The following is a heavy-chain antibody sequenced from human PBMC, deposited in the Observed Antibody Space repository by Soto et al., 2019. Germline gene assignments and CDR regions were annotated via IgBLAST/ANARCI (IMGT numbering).Heavy chain of an antibody. V-gene: IGHV4-59*08. CDR1: GGSIRSYY. Sequence: SETLSLTCTGSGGSIRSYYWSWIRQPPGKGLEWIGYIYYSGSTNYNPSLKSRVTISVDTSKNQFSLKLSSVTAADTAVYYCARGGVGRTSYYYYYMDVWGKGTTVTVSS. CDR2: IYYSGST. D-gene: IGHD1-26*01. J-gene: IGHJ6*03. CDR3: ARGGVGRTSYYYYYMDV.